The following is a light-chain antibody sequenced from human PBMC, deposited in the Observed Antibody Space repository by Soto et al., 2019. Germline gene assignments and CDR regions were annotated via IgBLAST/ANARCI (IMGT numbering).Light chain of an antibody. CDR2: GAS. CDR1: QSFNSIY. CDR3: QQYGSSPPWT. V-gene: IGKV3-20*01. Sequence: EIVLTQSPGTLSLSPGERATLSCRASQSFNSIYLAWYQQKPGQAPRLLIYGASSRATGIPERFSGSGSGTDFTLTISRLEPEDFAVYYCQQYGSSPPWTFGQGTKVDIK. J-gene: IGKJ1*01.